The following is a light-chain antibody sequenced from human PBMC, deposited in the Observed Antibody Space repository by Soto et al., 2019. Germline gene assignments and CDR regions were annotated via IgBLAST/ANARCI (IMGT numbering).Light chain of an antibody. J-gene: IGKJ1*01. CDR1: QSISSY. CDR2: KAS. V-gene: IGKV1-5*03. CDR3: QQYNSYSWT. Sequence: DIQMTQSPSSLSASVGDRVTITCRASQSISSYLNWYQQKPGKAPKLLIYKASSLESGVPSRFSGSGSGTEFTLTISSLQPDDFATYYCQQYNSYSWTFGQGTRWIS.